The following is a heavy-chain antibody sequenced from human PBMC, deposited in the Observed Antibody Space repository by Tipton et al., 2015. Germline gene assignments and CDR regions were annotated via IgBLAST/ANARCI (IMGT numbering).Heavy chain of an antibody. Sequence: TLSLTCTVSGGSINNYYWTWIRQPPGKGLEWIGYIYSSGSTNYSPSLESRVTITVDMSKNQFSLRLISVTAADTAVYYCARGCSSSTCEPFYFFGMDVWGQGTTVTVSS. CDR2: IYSSGST. D-gene: IGHD2-2*01. V-gene: IGHV4-59*12. CDR3: ARGCSSSTCEPFYFFGMDV. CDR1: GGSINNYY. J-gene: IGHJ6*02.